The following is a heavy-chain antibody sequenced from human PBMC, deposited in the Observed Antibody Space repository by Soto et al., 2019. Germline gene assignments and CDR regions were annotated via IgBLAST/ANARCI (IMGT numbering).Heavy chain of an antibody. CDR1: GFTFSSYA. Sequence: TGVSLRLSCAASGFTFSSYAMSWVRQAPGKGLEWVSAISGSGGSTYYADSVKGRVTISRDNSKNTLYLQMNSLRAEDTAVYYCAKDPQCTNGVCYSTPSPHYYGTDVWGQGTTVTVSS. CDR3: AKDPQCTNGVCYSTPSPHYYGTDV. D-gene: IGHD2-8*01. V-gene: IGHV3-23*01. CDR2: ISGSGGST. J-gene: IGHJ6*02.